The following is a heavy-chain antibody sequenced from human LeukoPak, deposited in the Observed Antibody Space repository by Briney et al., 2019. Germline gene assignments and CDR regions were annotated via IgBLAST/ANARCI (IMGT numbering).Heavy chain of an antibody. V-gene: IGHV3-23*01. J-gene: IGHJ4*02. Sequence: PGGPLRLSCVASGFPFSSYTLSWVRQAPGKGLEWVSAISGSSPATYYSGSVKGRFTISRDNSKNTLYLQMNSLRDEDTAVYYCAKERQAGDYFTSDHWGQGTLVTVSS. CDR1: GFPFSSYT. CDR3: AKERQAGDYFTSDH. D-gene: IGHD4-17*01. CDR2: ISGSSPAT.